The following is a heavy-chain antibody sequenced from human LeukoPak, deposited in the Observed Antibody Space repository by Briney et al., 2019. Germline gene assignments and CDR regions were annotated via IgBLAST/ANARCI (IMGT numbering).Heavy chain of an antibody. CDR1: GFTFSSYA. Sequence: GGSLRLSCAASGFTFSSYAMSWVRQAPGKGREWVSAISGSGGSTYYADSVKGRFTISRDNSKNTLYLQMNSLRAEDTAVYYCAKDSREYTGYYYGMDVWGQGTTVTASS. D-gene: IGHD6-6*01. CDR3: AKDSREYTGYYYGMDV. J-gene: IGHJ6*02. V-gene: IGHV3-23*01. CDR2: ISGSGGST.